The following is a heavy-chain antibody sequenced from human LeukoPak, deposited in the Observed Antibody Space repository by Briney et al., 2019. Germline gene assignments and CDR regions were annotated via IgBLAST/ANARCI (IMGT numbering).Heavy chain of an antibody. CDR2: IYTSGST. J-gene: IGHJ4*02. D-gene: IGHD6-13*01. CDR3: ARDHRRPGQYSSSWYHFDY. V-gene: IGHV4-4*07. CDR1: GGSISSYY. Sequence: PSETLSLTCTVSGGSISSYYWSWIRQPAGKGLEWIGRIYTSGSTNYNPSLKSRVTMSVDTSKNQFSLKLSSVTAADTAVYYCARDHRRPGQYSSSWYHFDYWGQGTLVTVSS.